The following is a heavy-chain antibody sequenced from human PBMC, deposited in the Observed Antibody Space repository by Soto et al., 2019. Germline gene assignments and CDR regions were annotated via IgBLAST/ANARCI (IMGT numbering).Heavy chain of an antibody. CDR1: GFTFSSYS. J-gene: IGHJ3*02. CDR3: ARLGIVGAYDAFDI. D-gene: IGHD1-26*01. Sequence: EVQLVESGGSLVKPGGSLRLSCVASGFTFSSYSMNWVRQAPGKGLEWVSSISSSSSYIYYADSVKGRFTISRDNAKNSLYLQMNSLRAEDTAVFYCARLGIVGAYDAFDIWGQGTMVTVSS. V-gene: IGHV3-21*01. CDR2: ISSSSSYI.